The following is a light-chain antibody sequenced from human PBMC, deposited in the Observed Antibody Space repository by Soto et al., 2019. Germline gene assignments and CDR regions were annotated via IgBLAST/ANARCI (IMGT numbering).Light chain of an antibody. Sequence: ELVLTQSPATLSLSPGAGATLSCRASQSVSNYLAWYQQKPGQAPRLLIFDASKRATGIPARFSGSWFGTEFNLTISSLQSEDLAVYYCQQYNNWPPITFGQVTHWR. J-gene: IGKJ5*01. CDR3: QQYNNWPPIT. CDR2: DAS. CDR1: QSVSNY. V-gene: IGKV3-11*01.